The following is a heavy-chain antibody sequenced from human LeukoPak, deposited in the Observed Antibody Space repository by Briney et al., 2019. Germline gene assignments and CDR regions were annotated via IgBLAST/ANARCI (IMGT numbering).Heavy chain of an antibody. D-gene: IGHD3-16*01. J-gene: IGHJ4*02. CDR1: GFIFSNYA. CDR3: VRGARGMYYFDY. V-gene: IGHV3-74*01. Sequence: GGSLRLSCAASGFIFSNYAMSWVRQAPGKGLVWVSRINTDGSSTYYADSVKGRFTISRDNAKNTLYLQMNSLRAEDTVVYYCVRGARGMYYFDYWGQGTLVTVSS. CDR2: INTDGSST.